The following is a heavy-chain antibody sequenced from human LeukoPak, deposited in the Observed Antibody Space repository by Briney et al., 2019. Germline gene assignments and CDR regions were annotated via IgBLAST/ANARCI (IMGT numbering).Heavy chain of an antibody. Sequence: SETLSLTCTVSGGSISTYFWSWIRQPPGKGLEWIGYVYYSGSTNYNPSLKSRVTILVDTSKNQFSLKLTSVTAADTAVYYCARDDQYTSWNWGQGTLVTVSS. CDR2: VYYSGST. CDR3: ARDDQYTSWN. D-gene: IGHD1-1*01. J-gene: IGHJ4*02. CDR1: GGSISTYF. V-gene: IGHV4-59*01.